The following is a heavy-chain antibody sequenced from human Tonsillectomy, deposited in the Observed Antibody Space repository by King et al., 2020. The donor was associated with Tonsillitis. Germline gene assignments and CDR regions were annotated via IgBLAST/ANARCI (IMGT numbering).Heavy chain of an antibody. Sequence: QLVQSGGGVVQPGRSLRLSCAASGFTFSNYGMHWVSQAPGKGLEWVALIAYDASYENYADSVKGRFAISRDNSKNTLYLEMNSLRVEDTALYYCAKDGIGLSDWYLDLWGRGTLVTVSS. J-gene: IGHJ2*01. D-gene: IGHD3-16*01. CDR1: GFTFSNYG. CDR3: AKDGIGLSDWYLDL. V-gene: IGHV3-30*18. CDR2: IAYDASYE.